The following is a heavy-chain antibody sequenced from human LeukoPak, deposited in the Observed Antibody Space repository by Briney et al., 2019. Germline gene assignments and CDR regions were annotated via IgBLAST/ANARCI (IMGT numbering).Heavy chain of an antibody. Sequence: GGSLRLSCAASGFTFSSYGMHWVRQAPGKGLEWVAVIWYDGSNKYYADSVKGRFTISRDNSKNTLYLQMNSLRAEDTAVYYCARDRDTTVVTWYAFDIWGQGTMVTVSS. D-gene: IGHD4-23*01. CDR3: ARDRDTTVVTWYAFDI. J-gene: IGHJ3*02. CDR2: IWYDGSNK. CDR1: GFTFSSYG. V-gene: IGHV3-33*08.